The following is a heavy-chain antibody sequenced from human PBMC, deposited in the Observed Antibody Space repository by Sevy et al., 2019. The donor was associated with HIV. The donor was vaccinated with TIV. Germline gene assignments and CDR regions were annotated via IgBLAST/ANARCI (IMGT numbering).Heavy chain of an antibody. Sequence: GGSLRLSCAASGFTFSSYAMHWVRQAPGKGLEWVAVISYDGSNKYYADSVKGRFTISRGNSKNTLYLQMNSLRPEDTAVYYWARDQHDYAGNVRTGWFDPWGQGTLVTVSS. CDR2: ISYDGSNK. J-gene: IGHJ5*02. CDR3: ARDQHDYAGNVRTGWFDP. D-gene: IGHD4-17*01. CDR1: GFTFSSYA. V-gene: IGHV3-30-3*01.